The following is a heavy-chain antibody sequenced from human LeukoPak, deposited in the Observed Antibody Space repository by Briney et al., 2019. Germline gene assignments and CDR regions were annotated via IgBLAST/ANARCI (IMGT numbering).Heavy chain of an antibody. J-gene: IGHJ5*02. D-gene: IGHD3-16*01. Sequence: EASVKVSCKASGYTLTSYGISWVRQAPGQGLEWMGWISAYNGNTNYAQKLQGRVTMTTDTSTSTAYMELRSLRSDDTAVYYCARDLIMITFGGVNWFDPWGQGTLVTVSS. CDR3: ARDLIMITFGGVNWFDP. V-gene: IGHV1-18*01. CDR1: GYTLTSYG. CDR2: ISAYNGNT.